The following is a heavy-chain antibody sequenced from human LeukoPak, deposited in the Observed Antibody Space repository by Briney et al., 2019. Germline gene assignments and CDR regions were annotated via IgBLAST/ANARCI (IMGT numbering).Heavy chain of an antibody. V-gene: IGHV3-30*04. Sequence: GGSLRLSCAASGFTFSSYAMHWVRQAPGKGLEWVAVISYDGSNKYYADSVKGRFTISRDNSKNTLYLQMNSLRAEDTAVYYCARDLTHYYGSGYFDYWGQGTLVTVSS. D-gene: IGHD3-10*01. J-gene: IGHJ4*02. CDR2: ISYDGSNK. CDR3: ARDLTHYYGSGYFDY. CDR1: GFTFSSYA.